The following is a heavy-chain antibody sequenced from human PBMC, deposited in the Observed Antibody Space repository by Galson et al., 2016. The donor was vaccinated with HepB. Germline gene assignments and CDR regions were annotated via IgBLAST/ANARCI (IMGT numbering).Heavy chain of an antibody. CDR1: GGSITSAGYS. V-gene: IGHV4-30-2*01. CDR2: FYHTAGA. CDR3: ARGLTSSGHYYDC. J-gene: IGHJ4*02. D-gene: IGHD3-22*01. Sequence: TLSPTSTVSGGSITSAGYSWTWIRQPPGKCLEWIRSFYHTAGASYNPSLRDRVTMSIDTSENHFSLNLNSVTAADTAVYYCARGLTSSGHYYDCWGQGTLVTVSS.